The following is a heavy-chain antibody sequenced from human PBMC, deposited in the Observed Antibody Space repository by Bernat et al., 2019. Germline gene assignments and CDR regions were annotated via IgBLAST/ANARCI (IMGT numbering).Heavy chain of an antibody. CDR3: AKKKVSGWANCYFDL. CDR1: GFNFSRYA. V-gene: IGHV3-23*01. D-gene: IGHD3-22*01. Sequence: RISCAASGFNFSRYAMSSVRQAPGKGLEWVSAITSRGGSTSYADSVKGRFTISRDSSKNTLYLQMNSLTAEDTAVYSCAKKKVSGWANCYFDLLDRCT. CDR2: ITSRGGST. J-gene: IGHJ2*01.